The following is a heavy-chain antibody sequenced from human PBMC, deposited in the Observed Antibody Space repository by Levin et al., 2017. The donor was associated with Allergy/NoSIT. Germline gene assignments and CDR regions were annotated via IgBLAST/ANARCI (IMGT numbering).Heavy chain of an antibody. D-gene: IGHD3-22*01. Sequence: QAGGSLRLSCTASGFTFHSYRMTWVRQAPGKGLEWVANINEDGSETYYVDSVKGRFTISRDNAKNSLYLHINSLRADDTAVFYCARDYGEDSSGWVEAFDIWGQGTMVTVSS. CDR1: GFTFHSYR. V-gene: IGHV3-7*01. J-gene: IGHJ3*02. CDR2: INEDGSET. CDR3: ARDYGEDSSGWVEAFDI.